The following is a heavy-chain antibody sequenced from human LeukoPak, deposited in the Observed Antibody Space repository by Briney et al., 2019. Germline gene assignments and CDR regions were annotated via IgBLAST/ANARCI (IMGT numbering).Heavy chain of an antibody. D-gene: IGHD3-22*01. J-gene: IGHJ4*02. CDR1: GFTFSSYG. V-gene: IGHV4-34*01. CDR2: INHSGST. CDR3: ARGGGIPTYYYDSSGDYYFDY. Sequence: GSLRLSCAASGFTFSSYGMHWVRQPPGKGLEWIGEINHSGSTNYNPSLKSRVTISVDTSKNQFSLKLSSVTAADTAVYYCARGGGIPTYYYDSSGDYYFDYWGQGTLVTVSS.